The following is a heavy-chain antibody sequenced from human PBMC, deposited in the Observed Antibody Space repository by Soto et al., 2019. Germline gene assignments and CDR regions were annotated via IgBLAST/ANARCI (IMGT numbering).Heavy chain of an antibody. CDR2: ISSDGSNN. J-gene: IGHJ4*02. V-gene: IGHV3-30-3*01. D-gene: IGHD6-19*01. CDR3: ARMGWAVAGSYYFDY. Sequence: QVQLVESGGGVVQPGRSLRLSCAASGFTFSTYAMHWVRQAPGKGLEWVAVISSDGSNNYYADSVKGRFIISRDNSKNTLYLQMNSLRVEDTAVYYCARMGWAVAGSYYFDYWGQGTLVTVSS. CDR1: GFTFSTYA.